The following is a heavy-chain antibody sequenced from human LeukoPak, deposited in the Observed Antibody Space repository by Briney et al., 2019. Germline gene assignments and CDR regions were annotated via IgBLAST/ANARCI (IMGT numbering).Heavy chain of an antibody. CDR3: ARYCDSASCYVSDFDY. CDR1: GYSFTNYG. D-gene: IGHD2-2*01. J-gene: IGHJ4*02. CDR2: ISAYNGDT. V-gene: IGHV1-18*01. Sequence: GASVKVSCKASGYSFTNYGITWVRQAPGQGLEWVGWISAYNGDTKYAQKFQGRVTMTTDTSTSTAYMELRSLRSDDTAVYYCARYCDSASCYVSDFDYWGQGTLVTVSS.